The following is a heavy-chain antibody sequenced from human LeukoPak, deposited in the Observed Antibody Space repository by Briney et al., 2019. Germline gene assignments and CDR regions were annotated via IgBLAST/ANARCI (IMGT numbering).Heavy chain of an antibody. CDR2: IYHNGDT. V-gene: IGHV4-38-2*02. D-gene: IGHD1-26*01. CDR3: VRAESVGIFDV. J-gene: IGHJ4*02. Sequence: SETLSLTCPVSGFSITSGYFWGWIRQSPGKRLEWIGYIYHNGDTAYNPSLNSSLRSRVTLLVEPSKNQFSLSLNSVIAADTAVFYCVRAESVGIFDVWGQGILVTVSS. CDR1: GFSITSGYF.